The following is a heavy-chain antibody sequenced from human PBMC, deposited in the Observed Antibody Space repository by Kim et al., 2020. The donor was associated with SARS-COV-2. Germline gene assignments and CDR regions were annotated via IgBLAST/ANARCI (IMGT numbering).Heavy chain of an antibody. CDR2: IWYDGSNK. J-gene: IGHJ6*02. D-gene: IGHD3-22*01. V-gene: IGHV3-33*01. CDR1: GFTFSSYG. Sequence: GGSLRLSCAASGFTFSSYGMHWVRQAPGKGLEWVAVIWYDGSNKYYADSVKGRFTISRDNSKNTLYLQMNSLRAEDTAVYYCARGHPTYYYDSSGYLWDYYYYRMDVWGQGTTVTVSS. CDR3: ARGHPTYYYDSSGYLWDYYYYRMDV.